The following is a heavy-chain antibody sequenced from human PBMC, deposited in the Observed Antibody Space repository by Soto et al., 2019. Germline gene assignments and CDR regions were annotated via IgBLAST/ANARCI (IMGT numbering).Heavy chain of an antibody. Sequence: GASVKVCCKASGGTFSTYTFSWVRQAPGQGLEWMGRIIPIFGTPYYAQKFQGRVTITADKSTSTVYMELSSLRSDDTAVYFCARGLECRGYCLDKPTLFAPWGQGTLVSV. CDR2: IIPIFGTP. CDR3: ARGLECRGYCLDKPTLFAP. CDR1: GGTFSTYT. J-gene: IGHJ5*02. D-gene: IGHD2-15*01. V-gene: IGHV1-69*06.